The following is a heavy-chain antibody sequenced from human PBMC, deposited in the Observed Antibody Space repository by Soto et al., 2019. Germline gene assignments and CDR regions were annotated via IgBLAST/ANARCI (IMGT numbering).Heavy chain of an antibody. CDR1: GYTFTSYG. CDR3: ARDLRLMVYAIQTHWYFDL. J-gene: IGHJ2*01. V-gene: IGHV1-18*01. D-gene: IGHD2-8*01. CDR2: ISAYNGNT. Sequence: QVQLVQSGAEVKKPGASVKVSCKASGYTFTSYGISWVRQAPGQGLEWMGWISAYNGNTNYAQKLQGRVTMTTDTSTSTAYMELRSLRSDDTAVYYCARDLRLMVYAIQTHWYFDLWGRGTLVTVSS.